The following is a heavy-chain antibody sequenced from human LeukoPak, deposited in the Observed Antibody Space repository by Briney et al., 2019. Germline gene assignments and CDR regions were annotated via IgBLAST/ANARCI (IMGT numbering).Heavy chain of an antibody. V-gene: IGHV3-23*01. CDR1: GFTFSSYA. Sequence: RPGGSLRLSCAASGFTFSSYAMSWVRQAPGKGLEWVSAISGSGGSTYYADSVKGRFTFSRDNSKNTLYLQMNSLRAEDTAVYYCAKDSRWFGESVYWGQGTLVTVSS. CDR3: AKDSRWFGESVY. CDR2: ISGSGGST. J-gene: IGHJ4*02. D-gene: IGHD3-10*01.